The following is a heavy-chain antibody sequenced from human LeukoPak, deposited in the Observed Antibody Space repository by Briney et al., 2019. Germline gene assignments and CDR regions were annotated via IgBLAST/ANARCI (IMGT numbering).Heavy chain of an antibody. V-gene: IGHV4-31*11. CDR2: IYYSGST. Sequence: SETLSLTCALSRGSLTSGGYYWSWVRQHPGTGLEWIGYIYYSGSTYYNPSLKSRVSISVDTSKNQFSLKLSSVTAADTAVYYCARGTYCSGGSCFDLWGQGTLVTVSS. D-gene: IGHD2-15*01. CDR3: ARGTYCSGGSCFDL. CDR1: RGSLTSGGYY. J-gene: IGHJ5*02.